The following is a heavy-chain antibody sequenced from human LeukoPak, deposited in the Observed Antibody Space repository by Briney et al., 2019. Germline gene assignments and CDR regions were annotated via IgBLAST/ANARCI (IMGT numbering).Heavy chain of an antibody. V-gene: IGHV1-69*05. CDR1: GGTFSSYA. CDR2: IIPIFGTA. Sequence: SVKVSCKASGGTFSSYAISWVRQAPGQGLEWMGGIIPIFGTANYAQKFQGRVTITRNTSISTAYMELSSLRSEDTAVYYCARVVTTYYYYMDVWGKGTTVTVSS. D-gene: IGHD4-17*01. J-gene: IGHJ6*03. CDR3: ARVVTTYYYYMDV.